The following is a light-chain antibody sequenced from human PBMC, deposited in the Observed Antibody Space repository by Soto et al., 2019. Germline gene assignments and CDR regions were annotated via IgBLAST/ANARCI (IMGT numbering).Light chain of an antibody. CDR1: QSLSSY. V-gene: IGKV3-15*01. CDR3: QQYNNWPWT. Sequence: EIVLTQSPATLSLSPGERATLSCRASQSLSSYLAWYQQKPGQAPRLLIYGASTRATGIPARFSGSGSGTEFTLTISSLQSEDFAFYYCQQYNNWPWTFGQGTKVDIK. J-gene: IGKJ1*01. CDR2: GAS.